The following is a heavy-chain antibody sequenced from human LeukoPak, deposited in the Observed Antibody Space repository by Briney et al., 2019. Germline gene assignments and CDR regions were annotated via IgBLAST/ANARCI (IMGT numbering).Heavy chain of an antibody. D-gene: IGHD3-22*01. V-gene: IGHV3-11*06. Sequence: GGALRVSCAASGFTFSDYYMSCIRQAPGEGRERVSYIRSSSSYTDYADSVKGRFTISRDNAKNSLYLQMNSLRAEDTAVYYCARAIWDRSLDYWGQGPLVSVST. CDR2: IRSSSSYT. J-gene: IGHJ4*02. CDR1: GFTFSDYY. CDR3: ARAIWDRSLDY.